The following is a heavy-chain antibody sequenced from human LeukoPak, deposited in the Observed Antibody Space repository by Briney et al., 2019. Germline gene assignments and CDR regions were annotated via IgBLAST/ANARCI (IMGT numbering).Heavy chain of an antibody. D-gene: IGHD4-11*01. Sequence: SETLSLTCIVSGDSINRYYWSWTRQPPGKGLEWIGYIHYSGASAYSPSLESRITMSVDTSKNQLSLKVTSVTAADTAVYYCARGSTGNYDPWGQGILVTVSS. V-gene: IGHV4-59*01. J-gene: IGHJ5*02. CDR3: ARGSTGNYDP. CDR2: IHYSGAS. CDR1: GDSINRYY.